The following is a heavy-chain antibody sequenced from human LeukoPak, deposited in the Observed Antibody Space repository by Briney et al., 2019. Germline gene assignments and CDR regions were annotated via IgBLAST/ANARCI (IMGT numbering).Heavy chain of an antibody. D-gene: IGHD3-16*01. CDR2: IYWDDDK. CDR1: GFSLSTSGVG. V-gene: IGHV2-5*02. CDR3: AHVGMGEQDAYYMDV. Sequence: SGPTLVKPTQTLTLTCTFSGFSLSTSGVGVGWIRQPPGKALEWLALIYWDDDKRYSPSLESRLTITKDTSKNQVVLTMTNMDPVDTATYYCAHVGMGEQDAYYMDVWGKGTTVTVSS. J-gene: IGHJ6*03.